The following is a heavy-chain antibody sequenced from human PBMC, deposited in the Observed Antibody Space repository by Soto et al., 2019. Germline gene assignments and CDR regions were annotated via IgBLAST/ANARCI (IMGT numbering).Heavy chain of an antibody. CDR2: VYYSGSA. V-gene: IGHV4-61*01. J-gene: IGHJ6*02. CDR3: ARDRYCGSDCYYEHYHGMDV. D-gene: IGHD2-21*02. CDR1: GGSVSSGSYY. Sequence: QVQLQESGPGLVKPSETLSLTCTVSGGSVSSGSYYWSWMRQTSGRGLGWIGYVYYSGSANYNPSLKSRVTISVDTSKNQFSLNLSSVTAADTAVYYCARDRYCGSDCYYEHYHGMDVWGQGTTVTVSS.